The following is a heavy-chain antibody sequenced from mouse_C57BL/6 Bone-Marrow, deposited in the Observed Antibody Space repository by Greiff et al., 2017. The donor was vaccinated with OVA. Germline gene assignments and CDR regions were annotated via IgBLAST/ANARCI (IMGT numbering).Heavy chain of an antibody. V-gene: IGHV5-16*01. CDR2: INYDGSST. CDR3: ARDRSYDYSYWYFDV. D-gene: IGHD2-4*01. CDR1: GFTFSDYY. Sequence: EVKLVESEGGLVQPGSSMKLSCTASGFTFSDYYMAWVRQVPEKGLEWVANINYDGSSTYYLDSLKSRFIISRDNAKNILYLQMSSLKSEDTATYYCARDRSYDYSYWYFDVWGTGTTVTVSS. J-gene: IGHJ1*03.